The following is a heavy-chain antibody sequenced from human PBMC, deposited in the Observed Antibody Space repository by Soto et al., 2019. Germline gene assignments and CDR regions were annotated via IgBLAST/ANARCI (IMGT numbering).Heavy chain of an antibody. J-gene: IGHJ4*02. CDR3: ARDDSSGWYKGDY. V-gene: IGHV1-18*04. CDR1: GCTFTSYG. Sequence: VACKASGCTFTSYGISWVRHAPGQGLEWMGWISAYNGNTNYAQKLQGRVTMTTDTSTSTAYMELRSLRSDDTAVYYCARDDSSGWYKGDYWGQGTLVTVSS. CDR2: ISAYNGNT. D-gene: IGHD6-19*01.